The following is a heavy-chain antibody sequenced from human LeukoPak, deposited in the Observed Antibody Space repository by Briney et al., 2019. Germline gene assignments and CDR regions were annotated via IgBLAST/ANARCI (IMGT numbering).Heavy chain of an antibody. Sequence: PSETLSLTCTDSGGSISSSDYYWGWIRQPPGKGLEWIGNIYYTGSSSYNSSLKSRVTISVDTSKNQFSLQLSSVTAADTAVYYCARENYCTNCVCWAFDPWGQGTLVTVSS. J-gene: IGHJ5*02. CDR1: GGSISSSDYY. CDR3: ARENYCTNCVCWAFDP. V-gene: IGHV4-39*07. D-gene: IGHD2-8*01. CDR2: IYYTGSS.